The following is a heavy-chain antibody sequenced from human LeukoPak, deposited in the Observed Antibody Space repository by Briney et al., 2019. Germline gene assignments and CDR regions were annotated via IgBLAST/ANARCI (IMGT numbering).Heavy chain of an antibody. CDR2: ISGSGGST. CDR3: AKPVPAATDFYSDYMDV. Sequence: GGSLRLSCAASGFTFSSYAMSWVRQAPGKGLEWVPAISGSGGSTYYADSVKGRFTISRDNSKNTLYLQMNSLRAEDTAVYYCAKPVPAATDFYSDYMDVWGKGTTVTVSS. J-gene: IGHJ6*03. V-gene: IGHV3-23*01. D-gene: IGHD2-2*01. CDR1: GFTFSSYA.